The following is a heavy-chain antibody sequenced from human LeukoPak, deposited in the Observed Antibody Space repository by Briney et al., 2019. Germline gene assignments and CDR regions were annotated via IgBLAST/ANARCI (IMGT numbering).Heavy chain of an antibody. V-gene: IGHV4-39*07. D-gene: IGHD1-26*01. CDR1: GGSINSSSYY. CDR2: IYYSGST. Sequence: PSETLSLTCTVSGGSINSSSYYWGWIRQPPGKGLEWIGSIYYSGSTYYNPSLKSRVTISVDTSKNQFSLKLSSVTAADTAVYYCARMGGELPDYWGQGTLVTVSS. CDR3: ARMGGELPDY. J-gene: IGHJ4*02.